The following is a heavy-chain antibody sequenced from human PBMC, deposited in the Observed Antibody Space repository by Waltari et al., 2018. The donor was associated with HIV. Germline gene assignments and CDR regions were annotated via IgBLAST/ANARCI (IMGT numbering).Heavy chain of an antibody. CDR1: GLTFSGSV. CDR2: IRSKANSYAT. J-gene: IGHJ4*02. CDR3: TRRPTRDCGGDCYSDY. D-gene: IGHD2-21*02. V-gene: IGHV3-73*02. Sequence: VQLVASGGRLVQPGGSLRLSSAASGLTFSGSVMHRVRKASGRGLEWVGRIRSKANSYATAYAASVKGRFTISRDDSKNTAYLQMNSLKTEDTAVYYCTRRPTRDCGGDCYSDYWGQGTLVTVSS.